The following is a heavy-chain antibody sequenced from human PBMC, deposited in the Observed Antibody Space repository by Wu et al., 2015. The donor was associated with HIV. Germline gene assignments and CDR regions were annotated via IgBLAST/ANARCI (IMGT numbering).Heavy chain of an antibody. V-gene: IGHV1-2*02. J-gene: IGHJ5*02. CDR1: GYTFTGYY. CDR3: ARDRLGIAATITQAGFDP. Sequence: QVQLVQSGAEVKKPGASVKVSCKASGYTFTGYYMHWVRQAPGQGLEWMGWINPNSGGTNYAQKFQGRVTMTRDTSISTAYMELSRLRSDDTAVYYCARDRLGIAATITQAGFDPWGQGTLVTVSS. CDR2: INPNSGGT. D-gene: IGHD6-25*01.